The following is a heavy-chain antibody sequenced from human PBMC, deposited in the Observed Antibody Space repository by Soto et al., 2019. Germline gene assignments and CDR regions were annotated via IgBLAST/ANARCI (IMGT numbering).Heavy chain of an antibody. CDR3: AKDHNRVTGINHFFDH. CDR2: ISYDGRNK. Sequence: QVQLVESGGDVVEPGRSLRLSCAGSGFSFSGSGMHWVRQAPGKGLEWVSMISYDGRNKFYADSVKGRFTISRDESKNTLFLQMNSLRAEDTAVYFWAKDHNRVTGINHFFDHWGQGTLVTVSS. CDR1: GFSFSGSG. V-gene: IGHV3-30*18. J-gene: IGHJ4*02. D-gene: IGHD3-10*01.